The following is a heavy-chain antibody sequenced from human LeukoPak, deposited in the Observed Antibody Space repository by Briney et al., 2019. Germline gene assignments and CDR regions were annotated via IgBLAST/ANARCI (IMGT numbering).Heavy chain of an antibody. J-gene: IGHJ4*02. CDR2: ISAYNGNT. CDR3: ATGLYVDYDY. D-gene: IGHD4-17*01. Sequence: ASVNLSCKSAVYTFTIYGISWSRQAPGQGLEWMGWISAYNGNTNYAQKLQGRVNMTTDTSTSTSYMELRSLRSDDTAVYYCATGLYVDYDYWGQGTLVTVSS. V-gene: IGHV1-18*01. CDR1: VYTFTIYG.